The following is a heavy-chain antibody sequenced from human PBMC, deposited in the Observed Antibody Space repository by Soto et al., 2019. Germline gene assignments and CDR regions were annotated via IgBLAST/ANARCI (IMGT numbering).Heavy chain of an antibody. J-gene: IGHJ4*02. CDR1: GGSISSGGYS. CDR2: IYHSVST. Sequence: SETLSLTCAVSGGSISSGGYSWSWIRQPPGKGMEWIGYIYHSVSTYYNPSLKSRVTISVDRSKNQFSLKLSSVTAADTAVYYCARAPDDYGALFDYWGQGTLVTVSS. V-gene: IGHV4-30-2*01. CDR3: ARAPDDYGALFDY. D-gene: IGHD4-17*01.